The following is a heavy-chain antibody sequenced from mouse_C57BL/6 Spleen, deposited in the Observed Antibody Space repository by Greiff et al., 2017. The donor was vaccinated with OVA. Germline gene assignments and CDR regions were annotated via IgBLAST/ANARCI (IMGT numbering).Heavy chain of an antibody. J-gene: IGHJ3*01. CDR1: GFTFSDYY. Sequence: EVQLVESEGGLVQPGSSMKLSCTASGFTFSDYYMAWVRQVPEKGLEWVANINYDGSSTYYLDSLKGRFIISRDNAKNILYLQMSSLKSEDTATYYGARDRGYYYGSSGFAYWGQGTLVTVSA. V-gene: IGHV5-16*01. D-gene: IGHD1-1*01. CDR2: INYDGSST. CDR3: ARDRGYYYGSSGFAY.